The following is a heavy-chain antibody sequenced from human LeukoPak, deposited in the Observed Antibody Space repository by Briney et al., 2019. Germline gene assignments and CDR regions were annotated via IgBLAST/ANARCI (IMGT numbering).Heavy chain of an antibody. CDR2: IYTSGST. J-gene: IGHJ5*02. V-gene: IGHV4-61*02. Sequence: ASQTLSLTCTVSGGSISSGSYYWSWIRQPAGKGLEWIGRIYTSGSTNYNPSLKSRVTISVDTSKNQISLKLSSMTAADTAVYYCAREEYYYDSSGYSSWGQGTLVTVSS. CDR3: AREEYYYDSSGYSS. CDR1: GGSISSGSYY. D-gene: IGHD3-22*01.